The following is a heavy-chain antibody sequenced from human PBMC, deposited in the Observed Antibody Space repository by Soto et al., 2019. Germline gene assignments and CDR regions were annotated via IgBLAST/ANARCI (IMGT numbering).Heavy chain of an antibody. V-gene: IGHV1-46*03. D-gene: IGHD3-10*01. CDR2: INHSGGST. CDR1: GYTFTSYY. J-gene: IGHJ6*03. Sequence: QVQLVQSGAEVKKPGASVKVSCKASGYTFTSYYMHWVRQAPGQGLEWMGIINHSGGSTSYAQKFQGRVTMTRDTSTSTVYMELSSLRSEDTAVYYCASEAYDYGAGLNHYLAVWGKGTTVTVSS. CDR3: ASEAYDYGAGLNHYLAV.